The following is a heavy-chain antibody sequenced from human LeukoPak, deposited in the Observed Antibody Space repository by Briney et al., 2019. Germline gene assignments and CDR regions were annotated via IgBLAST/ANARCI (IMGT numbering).Heavy chain of an antibody. D-gene: IGHD1-26*01. CDR1: GFTFSSYS. V-gene: IGHV3-21*01. CDR3: ASGSPAGDY. CDR2: ISSSGSVI. Sequence: PGGSLRLSCAASGFTFSSYSMNGVRQAPGKGLEWVSSISSSGSVIYYADSVKGRFTIARDNARNSLYLQMISLTDEDTAVYDCASGSPAGDYWGQGTLVTVSS. J-gene: IGHJ4*02.